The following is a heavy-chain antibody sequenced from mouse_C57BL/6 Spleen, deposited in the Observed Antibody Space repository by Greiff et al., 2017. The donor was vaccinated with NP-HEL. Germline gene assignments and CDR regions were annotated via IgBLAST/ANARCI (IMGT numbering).Heavy chain of an antibody. CDR1: GFNIKNTY. Sequence: EVQLQPSVAELVRTGASVKLSCTASGFNIKNTYMHWVKQRPEQGLEWIGRIDPANGNTKYAPKFQGKATITAEPSSNTAYLQLSSLTSEDTAIYDCAEDDDYGYEGFAYWGQGTLVTVSA. CDR3: AEDDDYGYEGFAY. V-gene: IGHV14-3*01. D-gene: IGHD2-2*01. CDR2: IDPANGNT. J-gene: IGHJ3*01.